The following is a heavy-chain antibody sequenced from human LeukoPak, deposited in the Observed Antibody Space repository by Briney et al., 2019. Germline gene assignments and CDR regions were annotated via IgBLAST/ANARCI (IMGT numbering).Heavy chain of an antibody. V-gene: IGHV3-23*01. CDR2: ISGSGGT. Sequence: PGGSLRLSCAASGFTFSGYALSWVRQAPGRGLEWVSAISGSGGTYYIASVKGRFIVSRDNSRNTLYLQLNSLRAEDTAIYYCAKEDFRDHTTGFDSWGQGTLVTVSS. CDR3: AKEDFRDHTTGFDS. CDR1: GFTFSGYA. D-gene: IGHD1-1*01. J-gene: IGHJ5*01.